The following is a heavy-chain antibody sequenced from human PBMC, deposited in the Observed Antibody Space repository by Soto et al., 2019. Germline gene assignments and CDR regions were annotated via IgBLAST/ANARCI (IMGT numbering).Heavy chain of an antibody. CDR3: AKVPRATRVNWYFDL. J-gene: IGHJ2*01. D-gene: IGHD1-26*01. V-gene: IGHV3-23*01. CDR2: ISSSGGGT. CDR1: GFTFNSYV. Sequence: EVQLLESGGGLVQPGGSLRLSCEASGFTFNSYVMSWVRQAPGKGLEWVSGISSSGGGTYYADSVKGRFTISRDNSKNTLFLQMNSLRAEDTAVYYCAKVPRATRVNWYFDLWGRGTLVSVSS.